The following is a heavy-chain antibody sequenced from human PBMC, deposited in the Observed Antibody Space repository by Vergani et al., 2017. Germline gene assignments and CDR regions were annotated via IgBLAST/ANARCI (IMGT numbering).Heavy chain of an antibody. Sequence: VKLVQSGAEVKKPGESLKLSCKGSGYSFTSYWIGWVRQMPGKGLEWMGIIYPGDSDTRYSTSLQGQVTISADKSISTAYLQWSSLKASDTALSYCARHKWMVQYPFDNWGQGALVTVSS. CDR2: IYPGDSDT. D-gene: IGHD6-19*01. V-gene: IGHV5-51*01. J-gene: IGHJ4*02. CDR1: GYSFTSYW. CDR3: ARHKWMVQYPFDN.